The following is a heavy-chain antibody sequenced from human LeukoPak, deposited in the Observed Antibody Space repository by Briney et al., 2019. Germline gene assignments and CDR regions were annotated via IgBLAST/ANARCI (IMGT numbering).Heavy chain of an antibody. J-gene: IGHJ3*02. CDR1: GFTFNSYD. CDR2: ISYDGSNK. Sequence: GGSLRLSCAASGFTFNSYDMHWVRQAPGKGLEWVAVISYDGSNKYYADSVKGRFTISRDNSKNTLYLQMNSLRAEDTAVYYCARSENDAFDIWGQGTMVTVSS. V-gene: IGHV3-30*19. CDR3: ARSENDAFDI.